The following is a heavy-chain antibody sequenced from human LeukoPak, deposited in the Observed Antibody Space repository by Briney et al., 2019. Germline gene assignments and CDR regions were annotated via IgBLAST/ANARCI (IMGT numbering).Heavy chain of an antibody. V-gene: IGHV3-30-3*01. J-gene: IGHJ4*02. Sequence: GRSLRLSCAASGFTFSSYAMHWVRQAPGKGLEWVAVISYDGSNKCYADSVKGRFTISRDNSKNTLYLQMNSLRAEDTAVYYCAREVRHAMTPFFDYWGQGTLVTVSS. CDR1: GFTFSSYA. D-gene: IGHD2-2*01. CDR3: AREVRHAMTPFFDY. CDR2: ISYDGSNK.